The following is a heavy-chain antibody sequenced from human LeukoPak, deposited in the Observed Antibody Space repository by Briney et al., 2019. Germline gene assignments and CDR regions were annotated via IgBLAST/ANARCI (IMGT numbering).Heavy chain of an antibody. CDR3: AKASGDSSGYRFDY. Sequence: GGSLRLSCAASGFTFSDYGMHWVRQAPGKGLEWVAVISHDGGNQYYADSVKGRFTISRDNSKNTLFLQMNSLRAEDTAVYYCAKASGDSSGYRFDYWGQGTLVTVSS. V-gene: IGHV3-30*18. J-gene: IGHJ4*02. CDR1: GFTFSDYG. CDR2: ISHDGGNQ. D-gene: IGHD3-22*01.